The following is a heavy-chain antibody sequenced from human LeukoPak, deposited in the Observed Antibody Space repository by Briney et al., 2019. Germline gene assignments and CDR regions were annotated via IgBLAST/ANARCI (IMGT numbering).Heavy chain of an antibody. Sequence: SVKVSCKVSGYTLTELSMHWVRQAPGQGLEWMGRIIPILGIANYAQKFQGRVTITADKSTSTAYMELSSLRSEDTAVYYCARDTATVTPAGMDVWGQGTTVTVSS. J-gene: IGHJ6*02. CDR1: GYTLTELS. D-gene: IGHD4-4*01. CDR2: IIPILGIA. CDR3: ARDTATVTPAGMDV. V-gene: IGHV1-69*04.